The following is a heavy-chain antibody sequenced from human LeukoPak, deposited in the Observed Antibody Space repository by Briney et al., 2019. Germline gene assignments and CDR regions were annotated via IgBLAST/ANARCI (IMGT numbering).Heavy chain of an antibody. CDR2: ISYDGSNK. V-gene: IGHV3-30-3*01. CDR1: GFTFSSYA. D-gene: IGHD5-12*01. J-gene: IGHJ4*02. CDR3: VKEGIYLKSSLEE. Sequence: GGSLRLSYAASGFTFSSYAMHWVRQAPGKGLEWVAVISYDGSNKYYADSVKGRFTISRDNSKNSIYLQMKSLGVDDTAIYYCVKEGIYLKSSLEEWGQGTLVTVSS.